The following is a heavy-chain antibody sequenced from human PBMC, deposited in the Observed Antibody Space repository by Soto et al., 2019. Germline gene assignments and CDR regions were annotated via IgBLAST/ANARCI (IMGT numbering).Heavy chain of an antibody. CDR2: ISAYNGNT. V-gene: IGHV1-18*01. J-gene: IGHJ5*02. CDR1: GYTFTSYG. Sequence: GASVKVCCKASGYTFTSYGISWVRQAPGQGLEWMGWISAYNGNTNYAQKLQGRVTMTTDTSTSTAYMELRSLRSDDTAVYYCARIFIDELVFGWFDPWGQGAQVTVSS. CDR3: ARIFIDELVFGWFDP. D-gene: IGHD3-3*01.